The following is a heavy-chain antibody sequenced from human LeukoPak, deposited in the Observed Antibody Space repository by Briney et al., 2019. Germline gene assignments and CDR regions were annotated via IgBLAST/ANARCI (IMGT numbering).Heavy chain of an antibody. CDR2: INHSGST. J-gene: IGHJ4*02. Sequence: ETLSLTCAVYGGSFSGYYWSWIRQPPGKGLEWIGEINHSGSTNYNPSLKSRVTISVDTSKNQFSLKLSSVTAADTAVYYCARGRTGATDYWGQGALVTVSS. CDR3: ARGRTGATDY. D-gene: IGHD1-7*01. CDR1: GGSFSGYY. V-gene: IGHV4-34*01.